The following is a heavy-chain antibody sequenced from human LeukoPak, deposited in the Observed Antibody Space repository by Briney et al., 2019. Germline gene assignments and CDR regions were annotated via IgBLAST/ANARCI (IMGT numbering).Heavy chain of an antibody. CDR2: ISSSSSNT. CDR3: AKEGFFD. J-gene: IGHJ4*02. D-gene: IGHD3-3*01. V-gene: IGHV3-21*01. CDR1: GFTFSSDT. Sequence: GGSLRLSCAASGFTFSSDTMNWVRQAPGQGLEWVSSISSSSSNTHYADSVKGRFTISRDNAKNSLYLQMNSLRDEDTAVYYCAKEGFFDWGQGTLVTASS.